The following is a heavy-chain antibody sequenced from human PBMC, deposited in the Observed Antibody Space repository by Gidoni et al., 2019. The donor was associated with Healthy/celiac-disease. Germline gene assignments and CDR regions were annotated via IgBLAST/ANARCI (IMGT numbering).Heavy chain of an antibody. V-gene: IGHV1-69*01. CDR1: GGTFSSYA. J-gene: IGHJ4*02. CDR2: IIPIFGTA. Sequence: QVPLVQSGAEVKKPGSSVKVSCKASGGTFSSYAISWVRQAPGQGLEWMGGIIPIFGTANYAQKFQGRVTITADESTSTAYMELSSLRSEDTAVYYCARDPGYYDSSGYYSSSPLDYWGQGTLVTVSS. CDR3: ARDPGYYDSSGYYSSSPLDY. D-gene: IGHD3-22*01.